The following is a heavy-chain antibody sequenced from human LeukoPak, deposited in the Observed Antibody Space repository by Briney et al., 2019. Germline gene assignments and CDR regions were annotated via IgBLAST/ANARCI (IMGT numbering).Heavy chain of an antibody. Sequence: GGSLRLSCAVSGITLSNYGMSWVRQAPGKGLEWVAGISGSGGGTNYADSVKGRFTISRDNSKNTLYLQMNSLRAEDTAVYYCAKLGHSGIVVVPAAMLVFAWGQGTLVTVSS. CDR3: AKLGHSGIVVVPAAMLVFA. CDR2: ISGSGGGT. CDR1: GITLSNYG. J-gene: IGHJ5*02. D-gene: IGHD2-2*01. V-gene: IGHV3-23*01.